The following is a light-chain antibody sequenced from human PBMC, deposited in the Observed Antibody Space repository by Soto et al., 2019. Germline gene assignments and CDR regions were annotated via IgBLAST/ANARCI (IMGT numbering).Light chain of an antibody. CDR2: EGS. J-gene: IGLJ2*01. Sequence: QSALTQPASVSGSPGQSITISCTGTSSDVGSYNLVSWYQQHPGKAPKLMIYEGSKRPSGVSNRFSGSKSGNTASLTISGLQAEDEADYYFCSYKGTSTYGVFGRRTKLTVL. V-gene: IGLV2-23*01. CDR3: CSYKGTSTYGV. CDR1: SSDVGSYNL.